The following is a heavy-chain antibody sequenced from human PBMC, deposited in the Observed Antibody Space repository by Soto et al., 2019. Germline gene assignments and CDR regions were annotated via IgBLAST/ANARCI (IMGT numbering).Heavy chain of an antibody. CDR1: GGSFSTGGPY. Sequence: QVQLQESGPGLLRPSQTLSLTCTVTGGSFSTGGPYWSWLRQHTVKGLEWIGSIRDGETTYYNPSLKSRVNMSMDTSKRQLSLDMRSLTVADTAIYFCARGRDYSKTAYWGQGTLVTVSS. J-gene: IGHJ4*02. CDR3: ARGRDYSKTAY. V-gene: IGHV4-31*03. D-gene: IGHD4-4*01. CDR2: IRDGETT.